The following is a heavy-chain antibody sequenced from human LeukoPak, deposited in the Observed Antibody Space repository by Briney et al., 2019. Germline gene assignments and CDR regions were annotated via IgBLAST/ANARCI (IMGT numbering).Heavy chain of an antibody. Sequence: QPGGSLRPSCAASGFTFSSYAMSWVRQAPGKGLEWVSAISGSDGSTYYADSVKGRFTISRDNSKNTLYLQMNSLRAEDTAVYYCAKIAAAAPGAFDYWGQGTLVTVSS. CDR3: AKIAAAAPGAFDY. J-gene: IGHJ4*02. CDR1: GFTFSSYA. D-gene: IGHD6-13*01. CDR2: ISGSDGST. V-gene: IGHV3-23*01.